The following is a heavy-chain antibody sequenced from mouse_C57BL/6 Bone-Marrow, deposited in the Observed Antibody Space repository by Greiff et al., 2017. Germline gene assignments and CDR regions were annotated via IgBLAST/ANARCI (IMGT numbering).Heavy chain of an antibody. CDR1: GYTFTSYW. Sequence: QVQLQQPGAELVKPGASVKLSCKASGYTFTSYWMQWVKQRPGQGLEWIGEIDPSDSYTNYNQKFKGKATLTVDTSASTAYRQLSSLTSEDSAVYYCARSPYYSNTGDYWGQGTTLTVSS. J-gene: IGHJ2*01. V-gene: IGHV1-50*01. D-gene: IGHD2-5*01. CDR3: ARSPYYSNTGDY. CDR2: IDPSDSYT.